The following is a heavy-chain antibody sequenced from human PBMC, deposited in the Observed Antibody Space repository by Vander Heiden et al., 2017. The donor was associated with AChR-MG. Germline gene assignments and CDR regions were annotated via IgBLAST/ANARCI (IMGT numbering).Heavy chain of an antibody. J-gene: IGHJ3*02. V-gene: IGHV3-73*01. CDR1: DFTFSESA. D-gene: IGHD3-10*01. CDR2: IRSKANSYAT. CDR3: TFHRGDGYKSDAFDI. Sequence: EVQLVESGGGLVQPGGSLKLSCAASDFTFSESAMHWVRQASGKGLEWVGHIRSKANSYATVYVASVKGRFTISRDDSRNTAYLQMNSLKTEDTAVYYCTFHRGDGYKSDAFDIWGQGTMVTVSS.